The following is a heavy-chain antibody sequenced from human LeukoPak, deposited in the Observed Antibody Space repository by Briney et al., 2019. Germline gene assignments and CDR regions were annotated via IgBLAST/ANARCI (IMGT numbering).Heavy chain of an antibody. CDR3: ATGSGIVVVVAATLEYFQH. CDR2: INPNSGGT. J-gene: IGHJ1*01. CDR1: GYTFTGYY. Sequence: ASVKVSCKASGYTFTGYYMHWVRQAPGQGLEWMGWINPNSGGTNYAQKFQGRVTMTRDTSISTAYMELSRLRSEDTAVYYCATGSGIVVVVAATLEYFQHWGQGTLVTVSS. V-gene: IGHV1-2*02. D-gene: IGHD2-15*01.